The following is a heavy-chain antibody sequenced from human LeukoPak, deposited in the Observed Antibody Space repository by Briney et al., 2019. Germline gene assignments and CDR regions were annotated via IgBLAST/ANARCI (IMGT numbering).Heavy chain of an antibody. CDR2: IIPIFGTA. CDR1: GGTFSSYA. J-gene: IGHJ3*02. Sequence: ASVKVSCKASGGTFSSYAISWVRQAPGQGLEWMGGIIPIFGTANYAQKFQGRVTITADESTSTVYMELSSLRSEDTAVYYCARDGGRAFDIWGQGTMVTVSS. V-gene: IGHV1-69*13. D-gene: IGHD3-16*01. CDR3: ARDGGRAFDI.